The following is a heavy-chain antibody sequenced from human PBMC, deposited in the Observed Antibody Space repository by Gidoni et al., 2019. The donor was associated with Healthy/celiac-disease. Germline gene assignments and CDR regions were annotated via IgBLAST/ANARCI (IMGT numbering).Heavy chain of an antibody. CDR2: INWNGGST. CDR3: ARGITMVRGVINYFDY. CDR1: GFHFGAYG. Sequence: EVQLVGSGGGGVRPGGSLGPLCAASGFHFGAYGMSWVRQAPGKGLEWVSGINWNGGSTGYADSVKGRFTISRDNAKNSLYLQMNSLRAEDTALYYCARGITMVRGVINYFDYWGQGTLVTVSS. J-gene: IGHJ4*02. V-gene: IGHV3-20*04. D-gene: IGHD3-10*01.